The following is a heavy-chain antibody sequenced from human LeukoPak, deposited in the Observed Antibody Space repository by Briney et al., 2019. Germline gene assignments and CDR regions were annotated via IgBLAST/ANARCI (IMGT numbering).Heavy chain of an antibody. J-gene: IGHJ5*02. CDR2: INHSGSN. CDR1: GGSFSGYY. CDR3: ARIRDYDR. Sequence: KPSETLSLTCAVYGGSFSGYYWSWVRQPPGKGLEWIGEINHSGSNNYNPSLESRVTISVDKSKNQFSLKLGSVTAADTAVYYCARIRDYDRWGQGTLVTVSS. D-gene: IGHD3-16*01. V-gene: IGHV4-34*01.